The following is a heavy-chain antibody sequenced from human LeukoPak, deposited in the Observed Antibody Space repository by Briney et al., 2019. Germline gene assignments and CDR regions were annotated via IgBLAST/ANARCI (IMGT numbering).Heavy chain of an antibody. CDR3: ARDYLVAGYNWFDP. D-gene: IGHD6-19*01. CDR2: ISAYNGNT. J-gene: IGHJ5*02. CDR1: GGTFNIYA. V-gene: IGHV1-18*01. Sequence: ASVKVSCKASGGTFNIYAISWVRQAPGQGLEWMGWISAYNGNTNYAQKLQGRVTMTTDTSTSTAYMELRSLRSDDTAVYYCARDYLVAGYNWFDPWGQGTLVTVSS.